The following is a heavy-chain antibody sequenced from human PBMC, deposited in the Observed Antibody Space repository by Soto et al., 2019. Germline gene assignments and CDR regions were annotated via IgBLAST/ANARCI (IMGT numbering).Heavy chain of an antibody. CDR3: AKDTSSGRYYYYYGMDV. CDR2: ISGSGGST. V-gene: IGHV3-23*01. J-gene: IGHJ6*02. CDR1: GFTFSSYA. Sequence: GGSLRLSCAASGFTFSSYAMSWVRQAPGKGLEWVSAISGSGGSTYYADSVKGRFTISRDNSKNTLYLQMNSLRAEDTAVYYCAKDTSSGRYYYYYGMDVWGQGTTVTVSS. D-gene: IGHD3-22*01.